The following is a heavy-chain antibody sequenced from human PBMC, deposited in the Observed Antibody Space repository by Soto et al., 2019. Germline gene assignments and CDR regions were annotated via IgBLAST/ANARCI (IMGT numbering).Heavy chain of an antibody. Sequence: EVQLVESGGGLVQPGGSLRLSCAASGFTFSSYEMNWVRQAPGKGLEWVAYISSSASTVYYADSVKGRFSVSRDNAKNLVYLQMNRLRAEDTAIYYCARDRDYTSNYYGNDAFDIWGQGTVVTVSS. CDR1: GFTFSSYE. CDR2: ISSSASTV. J-gene: IGHJ3*02. CDR3: ARDRDYTSNYYGNDAFDI. V-gene: IGHV3-48*03. D-gene: IGHD1-7*01.